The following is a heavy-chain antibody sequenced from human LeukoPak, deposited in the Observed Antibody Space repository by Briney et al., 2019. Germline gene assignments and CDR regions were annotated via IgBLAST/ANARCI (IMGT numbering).Heavy chain of an antibody. V-gene: IGHV4-59*12. CDR1: GGSISSYY. CDR2: IYYSGST. J-gene: IGHJ6*04. D-gene: IGHD2-2*01. Sequence: SETLSLTCTVSGGSISSYYWSWIRQPPGKGLEWIGYIYYSGSTNYNPSLKSRVTISVDTSKNQFSLKLSSVTAADTAVYYCARGRGYCSSTSCYHLDVWGKGTTVTVSS. CDR3: ARGRGYCSSTSCYHLDV.